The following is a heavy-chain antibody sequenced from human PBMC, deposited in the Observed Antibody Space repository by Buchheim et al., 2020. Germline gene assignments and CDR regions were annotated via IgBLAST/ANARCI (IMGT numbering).Heavy chain of an antibody. CDR3: AKESREIYCSSTSCYAYYYGMDV. J-gene: IGHJ6*02. CDR2: ISYDGSNK. CDR1: GFTFSSYS. Sequence: QVQLVESGGGVVQPGRSLRLSCAASGFTFSSYSMHWVRQAPGKGLEWVAVISYDGSNKYYADSVKGRFTISRDNSKNTLYLQMNSLRAEDTAVYYCAKESREIYCSSTSCYAYYYGMDVWGQGTT. V-gene: IGHV3-30*18. D-gene: IGHD2-2*01.